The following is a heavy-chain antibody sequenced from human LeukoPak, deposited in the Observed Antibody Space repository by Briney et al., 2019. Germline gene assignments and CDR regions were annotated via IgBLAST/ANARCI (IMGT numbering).Heavy chain of an antibody. CDR3: ARVLDPEEMTNWGTWYFDY. J-gene: IGHJ4*02. CDR2: VDYSGST. Sequence: SQTLSLTCTVSGGSISSGDYYWSWIRQPPGKGLEWIGFVDYSGSTYYNPSLKSRVTISVDTSTNQFSLKVSSVAAADTAVYSCARVLDPEEMTNWGTWYFDYWGQGTLVTVSS. D-gene: IGHD5-24*01. CDR1: GGSISSGDYY. V-gene: IGHV4-30-4*01.